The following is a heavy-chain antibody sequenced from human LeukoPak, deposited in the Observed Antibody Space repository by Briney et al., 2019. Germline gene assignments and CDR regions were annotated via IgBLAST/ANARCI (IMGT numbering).Heavy chain of an antibody. CDR3: VRDWEWKAARNLFDP. CDR1: GYTFTSYG. D-gene: IGHD6-6*01. V-gene: IGHV1-18*01. Sequence: ASVKVSCKASGYTFTSYGISWERQARGQGLEWMGWTSGDNVNTYYAQKFLGRVIMTTETSTTTAYMELRSLRPDDTAVYYCVRDWEWKAARNLFDPWGQGTRVTVSS. CDR2: TSGDNVNT. J-gene: IGHJ5*02.